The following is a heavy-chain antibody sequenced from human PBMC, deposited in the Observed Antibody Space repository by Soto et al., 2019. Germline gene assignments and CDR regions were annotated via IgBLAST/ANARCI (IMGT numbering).Heavy chain of an antibody. D-gene: IGHD4-17*01. V-gene: IGHV1-18*01. J-gene: IGHJ6*03. Sequence: ASVKVSCKASGYTFTSHGISWVRQAPGQGLEWMGWISAYNGNTNYAQKLQGRVTMTTDTSTSTAYMELRSLRSDDTAVYYCARRYSDYGDYGYYYYYYMDVWGKGTTVTVSS. CDR3: ARRYSDYGDYGYYYYYYMDV. CDR1: GYTFTSHG. CDR2: ISAYNGNT.